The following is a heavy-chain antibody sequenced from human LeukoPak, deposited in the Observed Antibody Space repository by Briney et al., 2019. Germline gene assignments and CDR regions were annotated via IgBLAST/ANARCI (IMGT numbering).Heavy chain of an antibody. CDR2: INLSDDST. Sequence: ASVKVSCKASGYTFASYYTHWVRQAPGQGLEWMGIINLSDDSTTYAQQFQGRVTMTRDTSSSTVYMELSSLRSEDTAVYYCARRDYHGSSAFLDYWGQGTLVTVSS. J-gene: IGHJ4*02. CDR1: GYTFASYY. V-gene: IGHV1-46*01. CDR3: ARRDYHGSSAFLDY. D-gene: IGHD3-22*01.